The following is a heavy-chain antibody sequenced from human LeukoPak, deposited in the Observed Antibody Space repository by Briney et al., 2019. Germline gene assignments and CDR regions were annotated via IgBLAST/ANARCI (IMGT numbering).Heavy chain of an antibody. CDR3: ARDPKGSENDY. CDR2: INPNSGGT. Sequence: ASVKVSCKASVYTFTGYYMHWVRQAPGQGLEGMGRINPNSGGTNYAQKFQGRVTMTRDTSISTAYMELSRLRSDDTAVYYCARDPKGSENDYWGRGTLVTVSS. V-gene: IGHV1-2*06. J-gene: IGHJ4*02. D-gene: IGHD3-10*01. CDR1: VYTFTGYY.